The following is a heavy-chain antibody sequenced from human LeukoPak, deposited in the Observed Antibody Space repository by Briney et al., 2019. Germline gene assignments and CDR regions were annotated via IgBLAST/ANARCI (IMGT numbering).Heavy chain of an antibody. CDR3: ARDAGFSNEDY. J-gene: IGHJ4*02. V-gene: IGHV3-7*01. Sequence: GGSLRLSCVASAFTFRNYWMSWIRQAPGKGLEWVANISPDGSDKYYVDSVKGRFTISRDNAENTLFLQMNSLRDDDTAVYYCARDAGFSNEDYWGQGTLVTVSS. CDR2: ISPDGSDK. CDR1: AFTFRNYW. D-gene: IGHD3-3*02.